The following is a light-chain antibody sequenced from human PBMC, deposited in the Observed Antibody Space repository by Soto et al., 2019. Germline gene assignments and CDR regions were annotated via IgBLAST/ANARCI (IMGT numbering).Light chain of an antibody. Sequence: EIVLTQSPGTLSLSPGERATLSCRASQSVSSSYLAWYQRKPGQAPRLLIYGASTRATSFPARFSGSGSGTEFTLTISSLQSEDFAVYYCQQYNNWPSFGQGTRLEI. V-gene: IGKV3-15*01. CDR3: QQYNNWPS. CDR1: QSVSSSY. J-gene: IGKJ5*01. CDR2: GAS.